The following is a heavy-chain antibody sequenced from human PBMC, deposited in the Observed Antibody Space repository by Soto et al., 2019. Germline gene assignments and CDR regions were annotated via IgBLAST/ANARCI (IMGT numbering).Heavy chain of an antibody. D-gene: IGHD2-15*01. Sequence: EVQLVESGGGLVQPGGSLSLSCAASGFTFSSYNMNWVRQAPGKGLEWVSYISSRSSTIYYADSVKGRFTISRDNAKNSLYLQMNSLRAEDTAVYYCARDSFCSGDRCYYYYYGMDVWGQGTTVTVSS. V-gene: IGHV3-48*01. CDR1: GFTFSSYN. J-gene: IGHJ6*02. CDR3: ARDSFCSGDRCYYYYYGMDV. CDR2: ISSRSSTI.